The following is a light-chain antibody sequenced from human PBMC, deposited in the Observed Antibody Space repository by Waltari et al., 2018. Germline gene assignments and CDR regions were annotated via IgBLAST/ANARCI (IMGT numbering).Light chain of an antibody. CDR3: QKYGSLPAT. V-gene: IGKV3-20*01. CDR1: QSVSRY. CDR2: DAS. J-gene: IGKJ1*01. Sequence: EIVLTQSPGTLSLSPGERATLSCRASQSVSRYLVWYQQKPGQAPRLLIYDASTRATGIPDSFSGSGSGTDFSLTISRLEPEDLAVYDCQKYGSLPATFGQGTKVEIK.